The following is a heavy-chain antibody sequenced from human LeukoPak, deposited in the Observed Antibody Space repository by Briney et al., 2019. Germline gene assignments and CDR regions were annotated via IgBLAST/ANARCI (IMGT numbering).Heavy chain of an antibody. J-gene: IGHJ6*02. CDR1: GGSISSGGYY. CDR2: IYYSGST. Sequence: SETLSLTCTVSGGSISSGGYYWSWIRQPPGKGLEWIGYIYYSGSTNYNPSLKSRVTISVDTSKNQFSLKLSSVTAADTAVYYCASGRYFDWFPPTYYYYGMDVWGQGTTVTVSS. D-gene: IGHD3-9*01. V-gene: IGHV4-61*08. CDR3: ASGRYFDWFPPTYYYYGMDV.